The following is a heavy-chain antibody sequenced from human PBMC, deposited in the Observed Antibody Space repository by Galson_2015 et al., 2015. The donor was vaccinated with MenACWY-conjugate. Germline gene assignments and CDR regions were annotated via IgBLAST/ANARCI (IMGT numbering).Heavy chain of an antibody. Sequence: PALVKPTQTLTLTCTFSGFSLSTSGVGVGWIRQPPGKALEWLILIYWDDDKRYSPSLKSRLTITKDTSKNQVVLTMTNMDPVDTATYYCAHRKLRMASFDPWGQGTLVTVSS. CDR1: GFSLSTSGVG. J-gene: IGHJ5*02. V-gene: IGHV2-5*02. CDR3: AHRKLRMASFDP. CDR2: IYWDDDK. D-gene: IGHD5-24*01.